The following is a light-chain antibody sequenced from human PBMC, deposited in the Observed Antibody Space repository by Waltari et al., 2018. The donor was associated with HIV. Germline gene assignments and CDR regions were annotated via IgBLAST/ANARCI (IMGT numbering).Light chain of an antibody. J-gene: IGKJ1*01. CDR2: KAS. Sequence: DIQMTQSPSTLYASVGDRVTITCRASQSISSWLAWYQQKPGKAPKLLIYKASSLESGVPSRFSGSGSGTEFTLTISSLQPDDFATYYCQWGTWTFGQGTKVEIK. V-gene: IGKV1-5*03. CDR3: QWGTWT. CDR1: QSISSW.